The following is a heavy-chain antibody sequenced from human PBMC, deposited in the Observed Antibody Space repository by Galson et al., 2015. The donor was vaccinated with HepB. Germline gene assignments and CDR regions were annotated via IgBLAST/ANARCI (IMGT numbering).Heavy chain of an antibody. CDR3: GSDSPLYHYPPDY. CDR2: ISAYNGNT. Sequence: SVKVSCKASGYTFTSYGISWVRQAPGQGLEWMGWISAYNGNTNYAQKLQGRVTMTTDTSTRTAYMELRSLRSDDTAVYYCGSDSPLYHYPPDYWGQGTLVTVSS. D-gene: IGHD3-22*01. J-gene: IGHJ4*02. V-gene: IGHV1-18*04. CDR1: GYTFTSYG.